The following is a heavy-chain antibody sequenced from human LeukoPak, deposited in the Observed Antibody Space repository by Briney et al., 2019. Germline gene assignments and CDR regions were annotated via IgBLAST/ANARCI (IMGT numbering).Heavy chain of an antibody. V-gene: IGHV5-51*01. CDR2: IYPGDSDT. D-gene: IGHD3-3*01. CDR1: GYSFTSYW. CDR3: ARLIDYDFWSGYSTNFDY. J-gene: IGHJ4*02. Sequence: GESLKISCKGSGYSFTSYWIGWVRQMPGKGLEWMGIIYPGDSDTRYSPSFQGQVTISADKSISTAYLQWSSLKASDTAMYYCARLIDYDFWSGYSTNFDYWGQGTLVTVSS.